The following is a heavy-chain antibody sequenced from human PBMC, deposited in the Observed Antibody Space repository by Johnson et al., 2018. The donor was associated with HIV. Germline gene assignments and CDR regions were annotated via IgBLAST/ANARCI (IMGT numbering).Heavy chain of an antibody. D-gene: IGHD3-22*01. CDR2: IRYDGSNK. Sequence: QVQLVESGGGVVQPGGSLRLSCAASGFTLSIYGMHWVRQAPGKGLEWVTFIRYDGSNKYYADSVKGRFTISRDNSRNTLYLQMNSLRAEDTAVYYCAKGDYFDTRAAFDIWGQGTVVIVSS. V-gene: IGHV3-30*02. CDR1: GFTLSIYG. CDR3: AKGDYFDTRAAFDI. J-gene: IGHJ3*02.